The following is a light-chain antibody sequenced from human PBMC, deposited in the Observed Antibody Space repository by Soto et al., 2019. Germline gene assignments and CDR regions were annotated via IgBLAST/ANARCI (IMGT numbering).Light chain of an antibody. Sequence: QSVLTQPPSVSGAPGQRVTISCTGSSSNFGAGYDVHWYQQLPGTAPKLLIYGNNNRPSGVPDRFSGSKSATSDSLAITGLQAEDEADYYCQSYDSSLSGWVFGGGTKLTVL. CDR3: QSYDSSLSGWV. J-gene: IGLJ3*02. V-gene: IGLV1-40*01. CDR1: SSNFGAGYD. CDR2: GNN.